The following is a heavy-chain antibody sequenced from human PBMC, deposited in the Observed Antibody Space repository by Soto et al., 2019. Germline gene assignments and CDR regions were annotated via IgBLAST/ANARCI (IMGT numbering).Heavy chain of an antibody. D-gene: IGHD3-10*01. CDR2: IYYSGST. V-gene: IGHV4-61*01. CDR3: ARATYYYGSGALYGMDV. Sequence: QVQLQESGPGLVKPSETLSLTCTVSGGSVSSGSYYWSWIRQPPGKGLEWIGYIYYSGSTNYNPSLKSRVTISVDTSKNPFSLELSSVTAADTAVYYCARATYYYGSGALYGMDVWGQGTTVTVSS. J-gene: IGHJ6*02. CDR1: GGSVSSGSYY.